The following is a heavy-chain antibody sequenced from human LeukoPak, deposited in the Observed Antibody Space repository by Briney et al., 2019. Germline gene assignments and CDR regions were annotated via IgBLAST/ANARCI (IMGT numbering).Heavy chain of an antibody. J-gene: IGHJ4*02. CDR3: AKARLVSTLFDY. D-gene: IGHD6-19*01. V-gene: IGHV3-9*01. Sequence: PGGSLRLSCAASGFTFDDYAMPWARQAPGKGLEWVSGISWNSGSIGYADSVKGRFTISRDNAKNSLYLQMNSLRAEDTALYYCAKARLVSTLFDYWGQGTLVTVSS. CDR2: ISWNSGSI. CDR1: GFTFDDYA.